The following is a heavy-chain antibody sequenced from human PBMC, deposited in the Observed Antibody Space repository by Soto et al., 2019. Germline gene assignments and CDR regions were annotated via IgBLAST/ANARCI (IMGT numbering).Heavy chain of an antibody. CDR1: GFTVISNY. V-gene: IGHV3-53*01. Sequence: GWSLRLSCASSGFTVISNYMSWVRQAPGKGLEWVSVIYSGGSTYYADSVKGRFTISRDNSKNTLYLQMNSLRAEDTAVYYCARDGYSYGSFDYWGQGTLVTVSS. CDR2: IYSGGST. J-gene: IGHJ4*02. D-gene: IGHD5-18*01. CDR3: ARDGYSYGSFDY.